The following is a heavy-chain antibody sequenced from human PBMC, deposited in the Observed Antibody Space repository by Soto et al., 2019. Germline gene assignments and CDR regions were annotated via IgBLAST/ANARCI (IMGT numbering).Heavy chain of an antibody. CDR1: GGSISSYY. J-gene: IGHJ4*02. V-gene: IGHV4-59*01. CDR3: ARGGITMVRGVIGSLGY. Sequence: SETRSLTYTVSGGSISSYYWSWIRQPPGKGLEWIGYIYYSGSTNYNPSLKSRVTISVDTSKNQFSLKLSSATAADTAVYYCARGGITMVRGVIGSLGYWGQGTLVTVSS. CDR2: IYYSGST. D-gene: IGHD3-10*01.